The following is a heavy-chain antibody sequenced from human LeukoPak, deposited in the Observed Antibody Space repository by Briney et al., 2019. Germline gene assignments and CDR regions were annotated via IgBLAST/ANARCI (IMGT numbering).Heavy chain of an antibody. Sequence: GGSLRLSCAAYGFTFGSYSMNWVRQAPGRGLEWVSSISSSGDYIYYADSEKGRFTISRANARNSLYLQMNSLRAEDTAVYYCARAGNYYGRHTNWFDPWGQGTLVTVSS. D-gene: IGHD3-10*01. CDR2: ISSSGDYI. CDR3: ARAGNYYGRHTNWFDP. CDR1: GFTFGSYS. V-gene: IGHV3-21*01. J-gene: IGHJ5*02.